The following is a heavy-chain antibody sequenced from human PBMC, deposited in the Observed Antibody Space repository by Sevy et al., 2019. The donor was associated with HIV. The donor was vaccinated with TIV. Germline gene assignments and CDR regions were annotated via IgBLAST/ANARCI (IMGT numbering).Heavy chain of an antibody. CDR3: ARERQLVLDY. CDR2: IYYSGST. CDR1: GGSISSYY. D-gene: IGHD6-13*01. V-gene: IGHV4-59*01. J-gene: IGHJ4*02. Sequence: SETLSLTCTVSGGSISSYYWSWIRQPPGKGLEWIGYIYYSGSTNHNPSLKSRVTISVDTSKNQFSLKLGSVTAADTAVYYCARERQLVLDYWGQGTLVTVSS.